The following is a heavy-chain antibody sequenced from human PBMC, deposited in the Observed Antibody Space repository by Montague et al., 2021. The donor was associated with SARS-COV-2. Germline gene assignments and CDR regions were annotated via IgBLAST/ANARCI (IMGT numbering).Heavy chain of an antibody. J-gene: IGHJ5*02. D-gene: IGHD2-15*01. CDR1: GGSISSSSYH. V-gene: IGHV4-39*01. CDR2: IYYSGST. Sequence: SETLSLTCTVSGGSISSSSYHWGWIRQPPGKGLEWIGSIYYSGSTYYNPSLKSRVTISVDTSKNQFSLKLSSVTAAATAVYYCARQEPIVVVVAAARGWFDPWGQGTLVTVSS. CDR3: ARQEPIVVVVAAARGWFDP.